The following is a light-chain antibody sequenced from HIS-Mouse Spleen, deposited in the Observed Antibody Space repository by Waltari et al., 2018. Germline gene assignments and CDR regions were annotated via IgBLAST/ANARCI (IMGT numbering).Light chain of an antibody. V-gene: IGKV3-11*01. CDR1: QSVSSY. J-gene: IGKJ3*01. CDR3: QQRSNWPGIT. Sequence: EIVLTQSPATLSLSPGERATLPCRASQSVSSYLAWYQQKPGQAPRLLIYDASNGATDIPARFSGSGSGTDFTLTISSLEPEDFAVYYCQQRSNWPGITFGPGTKVDIK. CDR2: DAS.